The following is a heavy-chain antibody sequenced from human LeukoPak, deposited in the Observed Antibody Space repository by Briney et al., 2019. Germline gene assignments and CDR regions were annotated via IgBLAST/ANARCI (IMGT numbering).Heavy chain of an antibody. V-gene: IGHV3-9*01. CDR1: GFTFDDYA. CDR3: AKGLHDYGDYDALDI. D-gene: IGHD4-17*01. Sequence: PGGSLRLSCAASGFTFDDYAMHWVRQAPGKGLEWVSGISWNSGSIGYADSVKGRLTISRDNAKNSLYLQMNSLRAEDTALYYCAKGLHDYGDYDALDIWGQGTMVTVSS. J-gene: IGHJ3*02. CDR2: ISWNSGSI.